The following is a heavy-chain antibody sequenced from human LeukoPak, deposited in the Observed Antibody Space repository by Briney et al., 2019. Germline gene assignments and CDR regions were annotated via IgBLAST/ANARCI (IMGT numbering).Heavy chain of an antibody. CDR2: ISNTGGTT. CDR3: GTLMVV. J-gene: IGHJ1*01. V-gene: IGHV3-11*01. Sequence: GGSLRLSCAASGFSFSDYYMSWIRHAPGQGLGYVSFISNTGGTTHYADSVNGRFTISTDNATTSLYLQMHSLRAEDTAVYYCGTLMVVWSQGTLVTVSS. D-gene: IGHD3-22*01. CDR1: GFSFSDYY.